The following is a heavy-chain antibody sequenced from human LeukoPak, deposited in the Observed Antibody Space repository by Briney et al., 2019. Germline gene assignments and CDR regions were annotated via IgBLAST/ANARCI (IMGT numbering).Heavy chain of an antibody. Sequence: SETLSLTCAVYGGSFSGYYWSWIRQPPGKGLEWIGEINHSGSTNYNPSLKSRVTISVDTSKNQFSLKLSSVTAADTAVYYCARDYCSSTSCWYYFDYWGQGTLVTVSS. V-gene: IGHV4-34*01. CDR3: ARDYCSSTSCWYYFDY. CDR1: GGSFSGYY. CDR2: INHSGST. D-gene: IGHD2-2*01. J-gene: IGHJ4*02.